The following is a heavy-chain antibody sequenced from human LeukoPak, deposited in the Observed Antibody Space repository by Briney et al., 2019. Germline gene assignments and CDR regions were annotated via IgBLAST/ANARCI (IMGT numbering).Heavy chain of an antibody. CDR2: TYYRSKWYS. CDR3: ARDWSNNWNDDGRFDP. D-gene: IGHD1-20*01. CDR1: GDSVSSNSAA. J-gene: IGHJ5*02. V-gene: IGHV6-1*01. Sequence: SQTLSLTCAISGDSVSSNSAAWNWIRQSPSRGLEWLGRTYYRSKWYSDYAVSVKSRITINPDTSKNQFSLQLNSVTPEDTAVYYCARDWSNNWNDDGRFDPWGQGTLVTVSS.